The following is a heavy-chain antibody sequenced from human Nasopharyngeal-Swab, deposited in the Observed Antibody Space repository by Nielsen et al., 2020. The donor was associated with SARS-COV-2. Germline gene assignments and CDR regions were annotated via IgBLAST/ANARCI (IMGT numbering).Heavy chain of an antibody. CDR3: AREYYESAGMCPFDY. Sequence: WLRHAPGQGLEWMGGLIPMNDIANYAQKFQGRVTITADKSTSTGYMKLSSLTSEDTAVYYWAREYYESAGMCPFDYWGQGTLVTVSS. J-gene: IGHJ4*02. CDR2: LIPMNDIA. D-gene: IGHD3-22*01. V-gene: IGHV1-69*10.